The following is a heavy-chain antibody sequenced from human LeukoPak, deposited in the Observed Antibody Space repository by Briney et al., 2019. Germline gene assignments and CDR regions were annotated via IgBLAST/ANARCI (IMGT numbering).Heavy chain of an antibody. CDR2: INHRGST. J-gene: IGHJ1*01. D-gene: IGHD6-19*01. V-gene: IGHV4-34*01. CDR3: ARGLSVAGNSKYFQH. CDR1: GGSFSGYY. Sequence: KPSETLSLTCAVYGGSFSGYYWSWIRQPPGKGLEWIGEINHRGSTNYNPSLKSRVTISVDTSKNQFSLKLSSVTAADTAVYYCARGLSVAGNSKYFQHWGQGTLVTVSS.